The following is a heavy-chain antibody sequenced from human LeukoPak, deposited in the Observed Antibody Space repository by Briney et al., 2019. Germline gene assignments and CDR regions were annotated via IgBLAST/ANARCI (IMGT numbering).Heavy chain of an antibody. D-gene: IGHD6-19*01. CDR2: ISYDGSNK. V-gene: IGHV3-30*18. J-gene: IGHJ4*02. CDR1: GFTFSSYD. Sequence: GGSLRLSCAASGFTFSSYDMHWVGQAPGKGLEWVALISYDGSNKYYADSVKGRFTISRDNSKNTLYLQVNSVRAEDTAVYYCAKRYSSAWDFDYWGQGTLVTVSS. CDR3: AKRYSSAWDFDY.